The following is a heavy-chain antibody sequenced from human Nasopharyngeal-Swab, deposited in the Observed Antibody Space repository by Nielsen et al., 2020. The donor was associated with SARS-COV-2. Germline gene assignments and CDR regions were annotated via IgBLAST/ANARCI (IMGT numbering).Heavy chain of an antibody. CDR1: GFTFSSYS. J-gene: IGHJ6*02. V-gene: IGHV3-48*04. CDR2: ISSSSSTI. CDR3: ARADTAMGDYYYYGMDV. D-gene: IGHD5-18*01. Sequence: GGSLRLSCAASGFTFSSYSMNWVRQAPGKGLEWVSYISSSSSTIYYADSVKGRFTISRDNAKNSLYLQMNSLRAEDTAVYYCARADTAMGDYYYYGMDVWGQGTTVTVSS.